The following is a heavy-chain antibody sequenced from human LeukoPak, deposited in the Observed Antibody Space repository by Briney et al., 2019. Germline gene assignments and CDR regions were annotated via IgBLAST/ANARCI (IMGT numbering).Heavy chain of an antibody. Sequence: PSETLSLTCAVYGGSFSGYYWSWIRQPPGKGLEWIGEINHSGSTNYNPSLKSRVTISVDTSKNQFSLKLSSVTDADTAVYYCARRGRFDYWGQGTLVTVSS. V-gene: IGHV4-34*01. CDR2: INHSGST. CDR1: GGSFSGYY. CDR3: ARRGRFDY. D-gene: IGHD2-15*01. J-gene: IGHJ4*02.